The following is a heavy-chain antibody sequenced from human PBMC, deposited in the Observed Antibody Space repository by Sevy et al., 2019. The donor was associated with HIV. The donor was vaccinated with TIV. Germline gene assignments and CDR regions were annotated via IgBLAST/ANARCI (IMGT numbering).Heavy chain of an antibody. Sequence: SENLSLTCTVSGGSISSGSYYWSWIRQPAGKGLEWIGRIYTSGSTNYNPSLKSRVTISVDTSKNQFSLKLSSVTTADTAMYYCARESGDCSSTSCYEGVFDYWGQGTLVIVSS. D-gene: IGHD2-2*01. CDR3: ARESGDCSSTSCYEGVFDY. CDR1: GGSISSGSYY. V-gene: IGHV4-61*02. J-gene: IGHJ4*02. CDR2: IYTSGST.